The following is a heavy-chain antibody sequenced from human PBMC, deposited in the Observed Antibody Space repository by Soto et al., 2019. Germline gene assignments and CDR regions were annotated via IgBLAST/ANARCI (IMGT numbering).Heavy chain of an antibody. Sequence: QVQLVQSGAEVKKPGASVKVSCKASGYTFTSYYMHWVRQAPGQGLEWMGIINPSGGSTSYAQKCQGRVTMTRDTSTSTVYMELSSLRSEDTAVYYCAREGYYYDSSALDWFDPWGQGTLVTVSS. CDR3: AREGYYYDSSALDWFDP. D-gene: IGHD3-22*01. CDR1: GYTFTSYY. J-gene: IGHJ5*02. CDR2: INPSGGST. V-gene: IGHV1-46*01.